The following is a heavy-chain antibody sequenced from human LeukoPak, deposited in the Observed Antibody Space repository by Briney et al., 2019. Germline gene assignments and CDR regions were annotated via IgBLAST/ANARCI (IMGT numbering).Heavy chain of an antibody. CDR2: INHRGST. J-gene: IGHJ5*02. Sequence: PSETLSLTCAVYGWSFNDYYWNWIRQPPGKGLEWIGEINHRGSTNHNPSLKRRVSISVDTSKNQFSLELTSVTVADTAVYYCARGQVPSARGHNWFDPWGQGTLVTVSS. CDR1: GWSFNDYY. D-gene: IGHD2-2*01. V-gene: IGHV4-34*01. CDR3: ARGQVPSARGHNWFDP.